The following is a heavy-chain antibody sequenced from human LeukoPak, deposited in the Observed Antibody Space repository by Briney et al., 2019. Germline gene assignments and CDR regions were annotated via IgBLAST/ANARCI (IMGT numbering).Heavy chain of an antibody. D-gene: IGHD3-16*02. V-gene: IGHV1-2*02. Sequence: RASVKVSCTASGYTFTGYYMHWVRQAPGQGLEWMGWINPNSGGTNYAQKFQGRVTMTRDTSISTAYMELSRLRSDDTAVYYCASTTGLRLGELSFYNDYWGQGTLVTVSS. J-gene: IGHJ4*02. CDR1: GYTFTGYY. CDR3: ASTTGLRLGELSFYNDY. CDR2: INPNSGGT.